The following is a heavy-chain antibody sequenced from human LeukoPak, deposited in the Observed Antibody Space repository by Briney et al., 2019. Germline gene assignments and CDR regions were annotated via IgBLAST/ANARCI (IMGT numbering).Heavy chain of an antibody. CDR3: ASGDYGDYGNWFDP. CDR2: NYYSGGT. V-gene: IGHV4-59*12. Sequence: SETLSLTCTVSGGSISSYHWSWIRQPPGKGLEWIGYNYYSGGTNYNPSLKSRVTISVDTSKNQFSLKLSSVTAADTDVYYCASGDYGDYGNWFDPWGQGTLVTVSS. J-gene: IGHJ5*02. D-gene: IGHD4-17*01. CDR1: GGSISSYH.